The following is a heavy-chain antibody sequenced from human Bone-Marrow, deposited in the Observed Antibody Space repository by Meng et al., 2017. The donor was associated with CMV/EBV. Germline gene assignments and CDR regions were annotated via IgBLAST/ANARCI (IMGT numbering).Heavy chain of an antibody. D-gene: IGHD6-13*01. CDR2: IYYSGST. CDR1: GGSISSYY. Sequence: SETLSLTCTVSGGSISSYYWSWIRQPPGKGLEWIGYIYYSGSTNYNPSLKSRVTISVDTSKNQFSLKLSSVTAADTAVYYCASLAAAGTLYNWFDSWGQGTLVTVSS. J-gene: IGHJ5*01. V-gene: IGHV4-59*01. CDR3: ASLAAAGTLYNWFDS.